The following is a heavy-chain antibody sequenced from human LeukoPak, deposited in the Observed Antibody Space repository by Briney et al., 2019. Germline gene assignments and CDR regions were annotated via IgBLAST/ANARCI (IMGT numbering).Heavy chain of an antibody. D-gene: IGHD2-2*01. V-gene: IGHV4-59*08. Sequence: SETLSLTCTVSGGSISSYYWGWIRQPPGKGLEWIGYIYYSGSTYYNPSLKSRVTMSIDTSKNQFSLKLSSVTAADTALYYCARSCSSTSCLFDYWGQGTLVTVSS. CDR1: GGSISSYY. CDR3: ARSCSSTSCLFDY. J-gene: IGHJ4*02. CDR2: IYYSGST.